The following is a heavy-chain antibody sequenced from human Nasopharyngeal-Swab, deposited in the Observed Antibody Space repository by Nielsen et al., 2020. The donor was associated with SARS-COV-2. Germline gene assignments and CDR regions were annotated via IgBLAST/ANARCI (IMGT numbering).Heavy chain of an antibody. CDR3: AKDRTAMVTGYMDV. CDR1: GFTFSDYY. V-gene: IGHV3-11*04. CDR2: ISSSGSTI. Sequence: LSLTCAASGFTFSDYYMSWIRQAPGKGLEWVSYISSSGSTIYYADSVKGRFTISRDNAKNSLYLQMNSLRAEDTAVYYCAKDRTAMVTGYMDVWGKGTTVTVSS. D-gene: IGHD5-18*01. J-gene: IGHJ6*03.